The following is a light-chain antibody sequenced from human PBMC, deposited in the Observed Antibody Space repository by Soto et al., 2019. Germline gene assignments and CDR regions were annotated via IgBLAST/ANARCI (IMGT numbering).Light chain of an antibody. Sequence: AIRMTQSPSSFSASTGDRVTITCRASQGISSYLAWYQQKPGKAPKLLIYAASTLQSGVPPRFSASGSGTDFTLTITSLQSEDFATYYCQQYYSYPRTVGQGTKVEIK. CDR1: QGISSY. J-gene: IGKJ1*01. CDR3: QQYYSYPRT. V-gene: IGKV1-8*01. CDR2: AAS.